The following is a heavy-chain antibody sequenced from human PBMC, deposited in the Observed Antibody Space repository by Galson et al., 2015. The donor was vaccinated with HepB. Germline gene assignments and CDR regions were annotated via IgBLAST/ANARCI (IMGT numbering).Heavy chain of an antibody. Sequence: SLRLSCAASGFNFRNYWMTWVRQAPGKGLEWVANIKQDGSETKYADSVKGRFTISRDNAENSVYLQMDSLRVDDTAVYYCARDYSSFWYGTFDYWGQGVLVTVSS. CDR1: GFNFRNYW. D-gene: IGHD6-13*01. V-gene: IGHV3-7*03. CDR3: ARDYSSFWYGTFDY. J-gene: IGHJ4*02. CDR2: IKQDGSET.